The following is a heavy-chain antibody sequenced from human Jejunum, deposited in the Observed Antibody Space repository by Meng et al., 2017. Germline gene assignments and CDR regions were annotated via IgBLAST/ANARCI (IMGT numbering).Heavy chain of an antibody. CDR2: ISGGGAGS. D-gene: IGHD2-15*01. CDR3: SKRGSDAVYFDS. CDR1: GFSFSTYG. J-gene: IGHJ4*02. Sequence: VQLGGSGGGLVQPGGALRLSCEASGFSFSTYGMSWVRQAPGKGLEWVAHISGGGAGSEYAESVKGRFAISRDNSKDTLFLRMSSLRAEDTAIYYCSKRGSDAVYFDSWGQGNLVTVSS. V-gene: IGHV3-23*04.